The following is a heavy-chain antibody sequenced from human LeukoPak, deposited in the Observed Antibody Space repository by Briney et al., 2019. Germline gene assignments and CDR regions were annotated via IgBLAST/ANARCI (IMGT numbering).Heavy chain of an antibody. J-gene: IGHJ4*02. CDR3: TRVGYIDEGIDY. CDR2: IKQDGSKK. V-gene: IGHV3-7*04. CDR1: GFTFSSHW. D-gene: IGHD5-24*01. Sequence: GSLRLSCAGSGFTFSSHWIGWVRQAPGKGLEWVANIKQDGSKKSYVDSVKGRFTISRDNAKNSLHLQMNSLRAEDTAIYYCTRVGYIDEGIDYWGQGTLVTVSS.